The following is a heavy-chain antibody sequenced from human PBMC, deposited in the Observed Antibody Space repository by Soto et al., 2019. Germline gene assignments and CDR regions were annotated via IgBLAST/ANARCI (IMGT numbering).Heavy chain of an antibody. V-gene: IGHV3-53*01. CDR2: IYNDDST. J-gene: IGHJ4*02. D-gene: IGHD6-19*01. CDR1: GFSVSGSY. CDR3: ARAYGSAWYLDY. Sequence: GGSLRLSCAASGFSVSGSYMTWVRQAPRKGLQWVSLIYNDDSTYYADSVKGRFTISRDNSKNTLDLQMNSLRAEDTAVYYCARAYGSAWYLDYWGQGALVTVSS.